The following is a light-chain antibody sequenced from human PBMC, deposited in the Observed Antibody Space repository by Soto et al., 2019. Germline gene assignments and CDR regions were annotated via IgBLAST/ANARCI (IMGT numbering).Light chain of an antibody. Sequence: EIVLTQSPATLSLSPGERANLSCRASQSVSFYLGWYQQKPGQAPRLLIYDTSNRATGVPARFSGSGSGTAFTLTISSLGAEDFAVYHCQQRRDWPWTFGQGTKVDIK. CDR2: DTS. V-gene: IGKV3-11*01. CDR3: QQRRDWPWT. CDR1: QSVSFY. J-gene: IGKJ1*01.